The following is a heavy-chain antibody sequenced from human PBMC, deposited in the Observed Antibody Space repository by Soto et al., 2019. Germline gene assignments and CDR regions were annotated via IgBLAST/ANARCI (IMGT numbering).Heavy chain of an antibody. Sequence: GGSLRLSCAASGFTFSGYAMNWVRQAPGKGLDWVSTISADGIRTYYADYVKGRFTNSRDDSKSTLNLQVNSLRAEDTAIYYCAKSCNYNYDYWGQGALVTVSS. CDR3: AKSCNYNYDY. CDR1: GFTFSGYA. J-gene: IGHJ4*02. CDR2: ISADGIRT. V-gene: IGHV3-23*01. D-gene: IGHD4-4*01.